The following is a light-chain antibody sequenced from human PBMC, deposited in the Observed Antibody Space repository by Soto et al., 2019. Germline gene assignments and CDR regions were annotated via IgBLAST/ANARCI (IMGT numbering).Light chain of an antibody. J-gene: IGKJ4*01. Sequence: EIVLTQSPATLSLSPGDRATLSCRASQSVTTSLAWYQQKPGQAPRLLIYGASSRATGIPDRFSGSGSGTDFTLTISRLEPEDFAVYYCQQTTTFGGGTKVDIK. V-gene: IGKV3-20*01. CDR2: GAS. CDR1: QSVTTS. CDR3: QQTTT.